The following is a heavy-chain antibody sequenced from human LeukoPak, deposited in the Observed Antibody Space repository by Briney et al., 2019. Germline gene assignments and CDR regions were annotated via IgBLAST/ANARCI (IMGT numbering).Heavy chain of an antibody. J-gene: IGHJ3*02. CDR2: INPNSGDT. Sequence: ASVKVSCKASGYTFTGYYMHWVRQAPGQGLEWMGWINPNSGDTNYAQKFQGRVTMTRDTSISTAYMELSRLRSDDTAVYYCASIVVVTARYAFEIWGQGTMVTVSS. CDR1: GYTFTGYY. V-gene: IGHV1-2*02. CDR3: ASIVVVTARYAFEI. D-gene: IGHD2-21*02.